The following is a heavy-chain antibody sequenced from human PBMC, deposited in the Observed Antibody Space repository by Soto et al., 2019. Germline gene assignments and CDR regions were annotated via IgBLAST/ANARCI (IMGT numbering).Heavy chain of an antibody. CDR3: ARLGGYFDGSYWYYGFDY. V-gene: IGHV5-51*01. CDR1: GYTLTTSW. J-gene: IGHJ4*02. D-gene: IGHD3-10*01. CDR2: IYPDDSST. Sequence: GEPLKSSCAASGYTLTTSWLGWVRQMSGKVLEWMGIIYPDDSSTKYSPSFQGQVTISADKSISTAFLQWRSLKASDTAMYYCARLGGYFDGSYWYYGFDYWGQGTLVTVSS.